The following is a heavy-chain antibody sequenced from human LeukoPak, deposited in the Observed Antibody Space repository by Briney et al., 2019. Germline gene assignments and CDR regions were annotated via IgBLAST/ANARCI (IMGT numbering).Heavy chain of an antibody. CDR1: GGSISSYS. CDR3: ARVQSGTRLDY. D-gene: IGHD3-10*01. J-gene: IGHJ4*02. Sequence: SETLSLTCTVSGGSISSYSWSWIRQPPGKGLEWIGYIYYSGSANYNPSLKSRVTISLDTSKNQFSLKLSSVTAADTAVYCCARVQSGTRLDYWGQGTLVTVSS. CDR2: IYYSGSA. V-gene: IGHV4-59*01.